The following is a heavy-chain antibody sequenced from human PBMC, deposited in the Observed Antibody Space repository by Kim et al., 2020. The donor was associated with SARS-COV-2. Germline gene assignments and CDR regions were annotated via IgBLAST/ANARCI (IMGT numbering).Heavy chain of an antibody. V-gene: IGHV3-23*01. CDR3: ARLHLWFGEFSQPALTG. Sequence: GGSLRLSCAASGFTFSSYAMSWVRQAAGKGLEWVSSISGRSDYTYYADSVKGRFSISRDNSKNTLYLQMNTLRAEDTAVYYCARLHLWFGEFSQPALTGWGQGTLVTVSS. CDR2: ISGRSDYT. J-gene: IGHJ4*02. CDR1: GFTFSSYA. D-gene: IGHD3-10*01.